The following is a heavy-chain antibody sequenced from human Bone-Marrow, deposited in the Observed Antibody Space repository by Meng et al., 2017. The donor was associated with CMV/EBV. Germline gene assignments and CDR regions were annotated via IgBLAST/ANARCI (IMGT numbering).Heavy chain of an antibody. V-gene: IGHV4-39*06. CDR2: IYYSGST. J-gene: IGHJ6*02. D-gene: IGHD3-10*01. Sequence: SETLSLTCTVSGGSISNTGYYWGWSRQPPGKGLEWIRSIYYSGSTYYNPSIKRRDTITVDTSKNQFPLKLSSVTAADPAVYYCARVAVYYYGSGSPPPETNYYYGMDVWGQGTTVTVSS. CDR1: GGSISNTGYY. CDR3: ARVAVYYYGSGSPPPETNYYYGMDV.